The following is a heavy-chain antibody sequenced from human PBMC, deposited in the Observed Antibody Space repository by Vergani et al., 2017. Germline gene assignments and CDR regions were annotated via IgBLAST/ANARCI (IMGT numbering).Heavy chain of an antibody. V-gene: IGHV4-61*02. CDR2: IYTSGST. CDR1: GGSISSGSYY. D-gene: IGHD2-2*01. Sequence: QVQLQESGPGLVKPSQTLSLTCTVSGGSISSGSYYWSWIRQPAGKGLEWIGRIYTSGSTNYNPSLKSRVTISVDTSKNQFSLKLSSVTAADTAVYYCARSVGDRGYYYYYYRDVWGKGTTVTVSS. CDR3: ARSVGDRGYYYYYYRDV. J-gene: IGHJ6*03.